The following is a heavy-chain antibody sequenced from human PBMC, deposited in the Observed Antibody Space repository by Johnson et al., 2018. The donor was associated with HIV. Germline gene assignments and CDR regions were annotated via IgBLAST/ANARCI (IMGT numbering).Heavy chain of an antibody. V-gene: IGHV3-30*18. CDR3: AKDLGANKDDGWVTDYYDWSLAYPVPDPRAVVGSFDV. J-gene: IGHJ3*01. CDR2: VSSDGNNK. Sequence: QVQLVESGGGVVQPGRSLRLSCAASGFSFSNYAMDWVRQAPGKGLEWVAFVSSDGNNKNYADSVKGRFTISRDNSKNTVYLQMNSLRPEDTAIYYCAKDLGANKDDGWVTDYYDWSLAYPVPDPRAVVGSFDVWGQGTMVTVSS. CDR1: GFSFSNYA. D-gene: IGHD3-16*01.